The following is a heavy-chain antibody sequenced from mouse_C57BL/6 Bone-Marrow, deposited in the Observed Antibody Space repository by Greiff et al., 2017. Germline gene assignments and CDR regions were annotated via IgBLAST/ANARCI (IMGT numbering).Heavy chain of an antibody. CDR2: ISGGGGNT. V-gene: IGHV5-9*01. CDR1: GFTFSSYT. J-gene: IGHJ3*01. D-gene: IGHD1-1*01. Sequence: DVKLVESGGGLVKPGGSLKLSCAASGFTFSSYTMSWVRQTPEKGLEWVATISGGGGNTYYPDSVKGRFTISRNNAKNTLYLQMSSLRSEDTALYYCARLRAWFAYWGQGTLVTVSA. CDR3: ARLRAWFAY.